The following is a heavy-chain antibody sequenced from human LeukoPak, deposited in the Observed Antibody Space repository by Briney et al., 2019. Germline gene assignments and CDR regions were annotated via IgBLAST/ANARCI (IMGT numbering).Heavy chain of an antibody. CDR2: IYYSGNT. J-gene: IGHJ4*02. Sequence: SETLSLTCTVSGGSISNSRYYWGWIRQPPGMGLGWIGSIYYSGNTYYNPSLKSRVTISLDTSKNQFSLNLNSVTAADTALYFCARAAGSGLIDYWGQGILVIVSS. CDR3: ARAAGSGLIDY. CDR1: GGSISNSRYY. D-gene: IGHD6-19*01. V-gene: IGHV4-39*07.